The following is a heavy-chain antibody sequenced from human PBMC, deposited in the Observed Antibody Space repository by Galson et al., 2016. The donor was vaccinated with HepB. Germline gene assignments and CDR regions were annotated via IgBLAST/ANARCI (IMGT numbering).Heavy chain of an antibody. J-gene: IGHJ6*02. D-gene: IGHD5-12*01. V-gene: IGHV1-18*01. CDR2: VNTDNRKT. CDR1: GYTFSTYA. CDR3: ARAATISWDSYAMDV. Sequence: SVKVSCKASGYTFSTYAISWVRQAPGQGLEWMGWVNTDNRKTKYAPNLLGRVTMTIDPSTTTASMELRSLRSDDTGVYYCARAATISWDSYAMDVWGQGTTVSVSS.